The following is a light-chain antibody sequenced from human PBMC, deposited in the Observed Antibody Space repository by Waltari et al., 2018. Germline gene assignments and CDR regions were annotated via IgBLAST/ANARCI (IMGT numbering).Light chain of an antibody. J-gene: IGKJ5*01. Sequence: EIVLTQSPGTLSLSPGERVTRSCRASQSVRNSLSWYQQKPGQAPRLLIHDTSNRATGIPARFSGSGSETEFTLTISSLEPEDFAVYYCQQRSNFGQGTRLDI. CDR1: QSVRNS. CDR3: QQRSN. CDR2: DTS. V-gene: IGKV3-11*01.